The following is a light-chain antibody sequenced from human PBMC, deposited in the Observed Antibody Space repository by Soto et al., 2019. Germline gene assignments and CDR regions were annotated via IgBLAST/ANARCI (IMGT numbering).Light chain of an antibody. J-gene: IGLJ1*01. CDR3: SSDTTSSTHV. Sequence: QSALTQPASVSGSPGQSITISCTGSYKYVSWYQQHPGKAPKFMIYEVSNRPSGVSNRFSGSKSGNTASLTISGLQAEDEADYYCSSDTTSSTHVFGTGTKVTVL. CDR1: YKY. V-gene: IGLV2-14*01. CDR2: EVS.